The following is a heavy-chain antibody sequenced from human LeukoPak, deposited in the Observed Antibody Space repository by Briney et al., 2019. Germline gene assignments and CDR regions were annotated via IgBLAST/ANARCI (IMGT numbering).Heavy chain of an antibody. D-gene: IGHD6-19*01. CDR1: GYTFTSYD. CDR3: ARGVAALGYYYYYYMDV. Sequence: WASVKVSCKASGYTFTSYDINWVRQATGQGLEWMGWMNPNSGNTGYAQKFQGRVTMTRNTSISTAYMELSSLRSEDTAVYYCARGVAALGYYYYYYMDVWGKGTTVTVSS. J-gene: IGHJ6*03. CDR2: MNPNSGNT. V-gene: IGHV1-8*01.